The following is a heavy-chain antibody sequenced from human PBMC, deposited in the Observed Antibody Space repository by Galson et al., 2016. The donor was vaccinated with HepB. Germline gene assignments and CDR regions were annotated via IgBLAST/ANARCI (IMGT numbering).Heavy chain of an antibody. V-gene: IGHV3-53*01. CDR3: ARDSSNCGYYSGMDV. Sequence: SLRLSCAVSGFTVSSSYMSWVRQAPGKGLEWVLSVYSDGSTYYGDSVKGRFIISRDNSTNTLYLQMNNLRVEDTAVYYCARDSSNCGYYSGMDVWGQGTKVTVSS. CDR2: VYSDGST. J-gene: IGHJ6*02. D-gene: IGHD6-13*01. CDR1: GFTVSSSY.